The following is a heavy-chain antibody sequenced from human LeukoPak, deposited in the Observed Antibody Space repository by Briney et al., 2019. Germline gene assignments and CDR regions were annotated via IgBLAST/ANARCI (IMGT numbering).Heavy chain of an antibody. D-gene: IGHD2-2*01. V-gene: IGHV1-46*01. CDR2: INPSGGST. CDR1: GYTFTSYY. Sequence: ASVKVSCKASGYTFTSYYMHWVRQAPGQGLEWMGIINPSGGSTSYAQKFQGRVTMTRDTSTSTVYMEMSSLRSEDTAVYYCARPYCSYTSCYFNGMGYWGQGTLVTVSS. CDR3: ARPYCSYTSCYFNGMGY. J-gene: IGHJ4*02.